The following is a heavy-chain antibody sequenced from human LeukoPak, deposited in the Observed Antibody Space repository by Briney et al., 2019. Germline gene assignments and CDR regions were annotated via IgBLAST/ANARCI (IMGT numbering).Heavy chain of an antibody. CDR1: GFTFSRYW. D-gene: IGHD6-13*01. V-gene: IGHV3-7*01. CDR3: ARERPAAASAFEL. CDR2: IKQDGNQK. J-gene: IGHJ3*01. Sequence: PGGSPRLSCAASGFTFSRYWMSWVRQAPGKGLERVANIKQDGNQKNYVDSVKGRFTISRDNAKNSLYLEMNSLTAEDTAVYYCARERPAAASAFELWGQGTMVTVSS.